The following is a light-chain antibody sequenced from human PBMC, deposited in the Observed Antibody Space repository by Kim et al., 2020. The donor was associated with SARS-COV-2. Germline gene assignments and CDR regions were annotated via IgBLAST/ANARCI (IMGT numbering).Light chain of an antibody. V-gene: IGKV1-16*02. J-gene: IGKJ1*01. CDR1: QDINYY. Sequence: ASVGDRGTITCRTSQDINYYLAWFQQKPGQAPKSLIYAASSLQSGVPSKFSGSGSGTDFTLTISSLQPEDFATYFCQQYTSYPRTFGQGTKVDIK. CDR3: QQYTSYPRT. CDR2: AAS.